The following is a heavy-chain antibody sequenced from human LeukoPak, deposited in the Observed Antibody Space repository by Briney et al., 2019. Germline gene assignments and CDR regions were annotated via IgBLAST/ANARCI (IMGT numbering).Heavy chain of an antibody. CDR2: NYYIGST. J-gene: IGHJ4*02. V-gene: IGHV4-59*12. CDR1: GGSINSYY. CDR3: ARPYNSGWKGGFDY. Sequence: SETLSLTCTVSGGSINSYYWSWIRQPPGKGLEWIGYNYYIGSTNYNPSLRGRATISVDTSNNQFSLKLSSVTAADTAVYYCARPYNSGWKGGFDYWGQGTLVTVSS. D-gene: IGHD6-19*01.